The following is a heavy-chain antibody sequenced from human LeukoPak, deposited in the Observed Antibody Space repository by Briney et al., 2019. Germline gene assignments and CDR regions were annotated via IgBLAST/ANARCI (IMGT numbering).Heavy chain of an antibody. V-gene: IGHV3-30*02. Sequence: PGGSLRLSCAASGFTFSRYGMHWVRQAPGKGLEWVTFIQFDGNDKDYADSVKGRFTISRDNSKSTLYLQMNSLTTEDTSTYYCAKNLWVDDSSGPVWFDPWGQGTPVTVSS. CDR3: AKNLWVDDSSGPVWFDP. D-gene: IGHD3-22*01. CDR2: IQFDGNDK. CDR1: GFTFSRYG. J-gene: IGHJ5*02.